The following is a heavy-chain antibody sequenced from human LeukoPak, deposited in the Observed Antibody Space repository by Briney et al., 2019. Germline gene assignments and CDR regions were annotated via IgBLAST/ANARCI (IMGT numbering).Heavy chain of an antibody. Sequence: PGGSLRLSCAVYRFSVSSNYMTWVRQAPGLGLEWVSLIYSSGTTKYADFVKGRFTISRDISKNTLYLQMNSLRADDTAVYYCARVTGPSSRESPYFDCWGLGTLVTVSS. J-gene: IGHJ4*02. D-gene: IGHD4-11*01. CDR1: RFSVSSNY. V-gene: IGHV3-53*01. CDR3: ARVTGPSSRESPYFDC. CDR2: IYSSGTT.